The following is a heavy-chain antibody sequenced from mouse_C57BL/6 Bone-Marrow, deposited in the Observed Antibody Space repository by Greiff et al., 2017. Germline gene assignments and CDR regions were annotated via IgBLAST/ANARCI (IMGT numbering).Heavy chain of an antibody. Sequence: VQLQQSGAELARPGASVKLSCKASGYTFTSYGISWVKQRTGQGLEWIGGIYPRSGNTYYNEKFKGKATLTADKSSSTAYMELRSLTSEDSAVYFCAREGQLRLRFAYWGQGTLVTVSA. V-gene: IGHV1-81*01. CDR1: GYTFTSYG. J-gene: IGHJ3*01. CDR3: AREGQLRLRFAY. CDR2: IYPRSGNT. D-gene: IGHD3-2*02.